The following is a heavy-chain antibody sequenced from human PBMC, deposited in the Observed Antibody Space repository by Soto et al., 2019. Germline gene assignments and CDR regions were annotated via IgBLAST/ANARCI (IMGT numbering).Heavy chain of an antibody. CDR2: YTGSP. CDR3: ATCDVYFGY. CDR1: GGSISNYY. V-gene: IGHV4-59*01. Sequence: PSETLSLTCIVSGGSISNYYWNWIRQPPGKGLERIGYYTGSPKYNPSLKSRVTISADTSKNQFSLKLTSVTAADTAVYYCATCDVYFGYWGQGTLVTVCS. J-gene: IGHJ4*02. D-gene: IGHD2-21*02.